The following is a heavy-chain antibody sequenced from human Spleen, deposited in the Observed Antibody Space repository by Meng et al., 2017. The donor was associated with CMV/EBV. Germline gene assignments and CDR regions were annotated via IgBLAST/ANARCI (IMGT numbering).Heavy chain of an antibody. CDR1: Y. CDR2: INHSGST. J-gene: IGHJ4*02. Sequence: YWSWIRPPPGKGLEWIGKINHSGSTNYNPSLKSRVTISVDTSKNQFSLKLSSVTAADTAVYYCARGRSRFRDYYDSSGYKRDYYFDYWGQGTLVTVSS. V-gene: IGHV4-34*01. CDR3: ARGRSRFRDYYDSSGYKRDYYFDY. D-gene: IGHD3-22*01.